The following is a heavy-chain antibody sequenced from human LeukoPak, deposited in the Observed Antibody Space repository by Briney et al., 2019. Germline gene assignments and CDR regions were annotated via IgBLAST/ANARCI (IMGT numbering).Heavy chain of an antibody. V-gene: IGHV4-4*02. D-gene: IGHD3-10*01. J-gene: IGHJ5*02. CDR2: IFHSGST. Sequence: SGTLSLTCAVSGGSISRSDWWSWVRPSPGKGLEWIGEIFHSGSTKYNPSLKSRVTISVDKSKNQFSLKLNSVTAADTAVYYCARSGAPYYFSSWGQGIRVTVSS. CDR3: ARSGAPYYFSS. CDR1: GGSISRSDW.